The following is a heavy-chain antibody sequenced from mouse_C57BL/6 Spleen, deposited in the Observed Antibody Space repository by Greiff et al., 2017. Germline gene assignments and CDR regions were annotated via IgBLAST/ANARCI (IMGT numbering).Heavy chain of an antibody. CDR3: VRTGTGTWFDY. CDR2: IRSKSSNYAT. J-gene: IGHJ2*01. CDR1: GFTFNTYA. D-gene: IGHD4-1*01. Sequence: EAGGGLVQPNGSLKLSCAASGFTFNTYAMHWVRQAPGKGLEWVARIRSKSSNYATYYADSVKDRFTISRDDSQSMLYLQMNNLNTEDTAMYCCVRTGTGTWFDYWGQGTTLTVSS. V-gene: IGHV10-3*01.